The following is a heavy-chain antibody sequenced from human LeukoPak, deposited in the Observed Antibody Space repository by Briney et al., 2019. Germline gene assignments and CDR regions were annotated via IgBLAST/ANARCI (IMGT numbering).Heavy chain of an antibody. D-gene: IGHD5-18*01. CDR2: IIPILGIA. CDR3: AREGTVDTAMGYCFDY. Sequence: SVKVSCKASGGTFSSYAISWVRQAPGQGLELMGRIIPILGIANYAQKFQGRVTITADKSTSTAYMELSSLRSEDTAVCYCAREGTVDTAMGYCFDYWGQGTLVTVSS. V-gene: IGHV1-69*04. CDR1: GGTFSSYA. J-gene: IGHJ4*02.